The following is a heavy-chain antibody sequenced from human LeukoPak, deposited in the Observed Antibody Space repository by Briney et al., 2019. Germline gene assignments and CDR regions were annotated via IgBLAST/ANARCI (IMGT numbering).Heavy chain of an antibody. CDR2: IRYDGSNK. Sequence: PGGSLRLSCAASGFTFSDYYMSWIRQAPGKGLEWVAFIRYDGSNKYYADSVKGRFTISRDNSKNTLYLQMNSLKTEDTAVYYCTTDISHYYYGSGSYYPFDYWGQGTLVTVSS. J-gene: IGHJ4*02. V-gene: IGHV3-30*02. D-gene: IGHD3-10*01. CDR3: TTDISHYYYGSGSYYPFDY. CDR1: GFTFSDYY.